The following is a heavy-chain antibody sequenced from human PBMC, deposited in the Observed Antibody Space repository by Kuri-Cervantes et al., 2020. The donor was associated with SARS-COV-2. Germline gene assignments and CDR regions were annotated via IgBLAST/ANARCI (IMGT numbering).Heavy chain of an antibody. J-gene: IGHJ4*02. CDR3: ARDRGYGGLRYYFDY. CDR1: GFTLSSYG. CDR2: IWYDGSNK. D-gene: IGHD5-12*01. V-gene: IGHV3-33*01. Sequence: GESLKISCAASGFTLSSYGMHWVRQAPGKGLEWVAVIWYDGSNKYYADSVKGRFTISRDNSKNTLYLQMNSLRAEDTAVYYCARDRGYGGLRYYFDYWGQGTLVTVSS.